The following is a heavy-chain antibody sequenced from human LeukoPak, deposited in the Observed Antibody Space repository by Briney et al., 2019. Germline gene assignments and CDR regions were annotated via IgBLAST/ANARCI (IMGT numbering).Heavy chain of an antibody. CDR1: GFTFSSYD. J-gene: IGHJ4*02. Sequence: GGSLRLSCAASGFTFSSYDMHWVRQATGKGLEWVSAIGTAGDTYYADSVKGRFTISRDNSKNTLYLQMNSLRAEDTAVYYCAKDRGGLTGRESDYWGQGTLVTVSS. CDR3: AKDRGGLTGRESDY. D-gene: IGHD3-9*01. V-gene: IGHV3-13*01. CDR2: IGTAGDT.